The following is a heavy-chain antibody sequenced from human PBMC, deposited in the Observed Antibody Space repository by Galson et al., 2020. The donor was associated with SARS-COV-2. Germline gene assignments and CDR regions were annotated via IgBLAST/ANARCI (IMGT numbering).Heavy chain of an antibody. CDR1: GFTFSNYE. J-gene: IGHJ4*02. Sequence: GESLKIFCAASGFTFSNYEINLVRQAPGKGLELVSYICSSGWHIHYADSVKGRFTISRDNAKSSQSLKMNSLRAEDTAVYYCARLDAYGPGYWGQGTLVTVST. CDR3: ARLDAYGPGY. CDR2: ICSSGWHI. V-gene: IGHV3-48*03. D-gene: IGHD2-21*01.